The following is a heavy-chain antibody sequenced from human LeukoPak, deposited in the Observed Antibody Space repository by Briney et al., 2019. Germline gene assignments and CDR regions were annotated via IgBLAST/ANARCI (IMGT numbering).Heavy chain of an antibody. CDR1: GFTFDDYA. Sequence: PGRSLRLSCAASGFTFDDYAMHWVRQAPGKGLEWVSGICWNSGSIGYADSVKGRFTISRDNAKNSLCLQMNSLRAEDMALYYCAKDEFVASDFTGAFDIWGQGTMVTVSS. CDR3: AKDEFVASDFTGAFDI. CDR2: ICWNSGSI. V-gene: IGHV3-9*03. D-gene: IGHD2-8*02. J-gene: IGHJ3*02.